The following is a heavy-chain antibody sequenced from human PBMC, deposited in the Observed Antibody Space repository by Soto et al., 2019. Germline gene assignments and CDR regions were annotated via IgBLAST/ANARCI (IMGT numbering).Heavy chain of an antibody. CDR1: GYTFTGYY. CDR2: INPNSGGT. J-gene: IGHJ6*04. V-gene: IGHV1-2*04. CDR3: ARSEMVREPYSGMDF. D-gene: IGHD3-10*01. Sequence: ASVKVSCKASGYTFTGYYIHWVRQAPGQGLEWMGWINPNSGGTNYAQKFQGWVTMTRDTSISTAYMELSRLRSDDTAVYYCARSEMVREPYSGMDFWGKGTTVTVSP.